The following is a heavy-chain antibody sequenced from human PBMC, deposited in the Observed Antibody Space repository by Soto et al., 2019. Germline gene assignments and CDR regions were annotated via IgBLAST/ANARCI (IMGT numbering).Heavy chain of an antibody. CDR1: GYSFTSYW. V-gene: IGHV5-10-1*01. CDR3: ASPVRQSSSSGYYYYAMDV. Sequence: GESLKISCKGSGYSFTSYWISWVRQMPGKGLEWMGRIDPSDSYTNYSPSFQGHVTISADKSISTAYLQWSSLKASDTAMYYCASPVRQSSSSGYYYYAMDVWGQGTTVTVSS. J-gene: IGHJ6*02. CDR2: IDPSDSYT. D-gene: IGHD6-6*01.